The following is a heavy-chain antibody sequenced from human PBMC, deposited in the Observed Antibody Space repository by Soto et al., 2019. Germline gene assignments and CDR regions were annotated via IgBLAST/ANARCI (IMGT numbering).Heavy chain of an antibody. V-gene: IGHV3-23*01. Sequence: EVQLLESGGGLVQPGGSLRLSCAASGFTFSSYAMRWVRQAPGKGLEWVSAISGSGGSTYYAYSGKGRFTISRDTAQNTLYLQMNTLRAEDTAVYYCARRGSGSYSHYWGEGTLVTVSS. J-gene: IGHJ4*02. D-gene: IGHD1-26*01. CDR1: GFTFSSYA. CDR3: ARRGSGSYSHY. CDR2: ISGSGGST.